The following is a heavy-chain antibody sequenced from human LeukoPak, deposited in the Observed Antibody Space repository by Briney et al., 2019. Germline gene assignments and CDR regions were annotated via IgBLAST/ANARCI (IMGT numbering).Heavy chain of an antibody. D-gene: IGHD3-22*01. J-gene: IGHJ1*01. V-gene: IGHV4-39*01. CDR2: IYYSGRT. Sequence: SETLSLTCSVSGDSVSRSDSYWDWIRQPPGKGLEWIGTIYYSGRTYYSPSLKGRVTMSVDPSNNQFPLNLRSVTAADTALYYCARRRYYDGSGYLEWGQGTLLSVSS. CDR3: ARRRYYDGSGYLE. CDR1: GDSVSRSDSY.